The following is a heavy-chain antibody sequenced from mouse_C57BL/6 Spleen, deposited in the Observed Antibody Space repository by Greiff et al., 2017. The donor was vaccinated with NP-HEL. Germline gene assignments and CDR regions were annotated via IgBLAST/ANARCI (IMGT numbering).Heavy chain of an antibody. V-gene: IGHV7-3*01. CDR3: ARSPPYGNYLYYFDY. CDR2: IRNKANGYTT. CDR1: GFTFTDYY. D-gene: IGHD2-1*01. Sequence: EVQGVESGGGLVQPGGSLSLSCAASGFTFTDYYMSWVRQPPGKALEWLGFIRNKANGYTTEYSASVKGRFTISRDNPQSILYLQMNALRAEDSATYYCARSPPYGNYLYYFDYWGQGTTLTVSS. J-gene: IGHJ2*01.